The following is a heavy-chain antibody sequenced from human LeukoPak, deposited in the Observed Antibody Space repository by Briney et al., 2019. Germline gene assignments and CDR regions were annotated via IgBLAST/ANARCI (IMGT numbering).Heavy chain of an antibody. Sequence: GGSLRLSCAASGFTVSSNYMSWVRQAPGKGLEWVSAINGSGGTTYYADSVKGRFTISRDNSKNTLYLQMNSLRAEDTAVFYCAKGGYCSGGSCYPGYYFDYWGQGTLVTVSS. CDR3: AKGGYCSGGSCYPGYYFDY. J-gene: IGHJ4*02. D-gene: IGHD2-15*01. CDR1: GFTVSSNY. CDR2: INGSGGTT. V-gene: IGHV3-23*01.